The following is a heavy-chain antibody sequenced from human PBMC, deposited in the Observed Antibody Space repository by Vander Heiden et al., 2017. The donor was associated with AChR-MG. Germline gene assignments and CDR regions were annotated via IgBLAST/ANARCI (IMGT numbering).Heavy chain of an antibody. CDR2: ISSSSSYI. J-gene: IGHJ5*02. D-gene: IGHD5-18*01. CDR3: ARAIQLSREWFDP. Sequence: EVQLVESGGGLVKPGGSLRLSCAASGFTFSSYSMNWVRQAPGKGLEWVSSISSSSSYIYYADSVKGRFTISRDNAKNSLYLQMNSLRAEDTAVYYCARAIQLSREWFDPWGQGTLVTVSS. CDR1: GFTFSSYS. V-gene: IGHV3-21*01.